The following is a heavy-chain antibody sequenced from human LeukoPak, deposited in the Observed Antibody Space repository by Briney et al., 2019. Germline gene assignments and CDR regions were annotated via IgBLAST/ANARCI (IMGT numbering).Heavy chain of an antibody. V-gene: IGHV3-23*01. J-gene: IGHJ4*02. CDR2: ISGSGGST. Sequence: GGSLRLSCAASGFTFSSYAMSWVRQAPGKGLEWVSGISGSGGSTYYADSVKGRFIISRDNSKNTLYLQMNSLRAEDTAVYYCAKRLFGSSTSLYYFDYWGQGTLVTVSS. CDR3: AKRLFGSSTSLYYFDY. D-gene: IGHD2-2*01. CDR1: GFTFSSYA.